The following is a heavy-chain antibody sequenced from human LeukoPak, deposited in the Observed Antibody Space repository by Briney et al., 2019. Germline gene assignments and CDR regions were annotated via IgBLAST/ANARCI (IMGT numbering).Heavy chain of an antibody. CDR1: GFTFSGYW. CDR2: IKQDGSEK. D-gene: IGHD6-19*01. Sequence: GGSLRLSCAASGFTFSGYWMSWARQAPGKGLEWVANIKQDGSEKYYVDSVKGRFTISRDNAKNSVYLQMNSLRAEDTAVYYCARDEGYSRAWYSGWFDPWGQGTLVTVSS. J-gene: IGHJ5*02. V-gene: IGHV3-7*01. CDR3: ARDEGYSRAWYSGWFDP.